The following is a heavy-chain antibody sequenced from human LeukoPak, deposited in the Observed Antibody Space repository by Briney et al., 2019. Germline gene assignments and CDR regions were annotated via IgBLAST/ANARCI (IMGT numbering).Heavy chain of an antibody. D-gene: IGHD1-1*01. V-gene: IGHV1-69*05. J-gene: IGHJ4*02. CDR3: AAGGNYRHGEEFDY. Sequence: ASVKASCKASGGTFSSYAISWVRQAPGQGLEWMGGIIPIFGTANYAQKFQGRVTITTDESTSTAYMELSSLRSEDTAVYYCAAGGNYRHGEEFDYWGQGNLVNVSS. CDR2: IIPIFGTA. CDR1: GGTFSSYA.